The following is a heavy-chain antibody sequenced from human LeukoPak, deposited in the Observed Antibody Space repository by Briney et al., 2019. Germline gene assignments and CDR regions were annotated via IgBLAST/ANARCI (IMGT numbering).Heavy chain of an antibody. CDR3: ARGERYCSSTSCPEAFDI. CDR1: GFTFSSYG. Sequence: PGGSLRLSCAASGFTFSSYGMHWVRQAPGKGLEWVSYISSSGSTIYYADSVKGRFTISRDNAKNSLYLQMNSLRAEDTAVYYCARGERYCSSTSCPEAFDIWGQGTMVTVSS. V-gene: IGHV3-48*04. J-gene: IGHJ3*02. D-gene: IGHD2-2*01. CDR2: ISSSGSTI.